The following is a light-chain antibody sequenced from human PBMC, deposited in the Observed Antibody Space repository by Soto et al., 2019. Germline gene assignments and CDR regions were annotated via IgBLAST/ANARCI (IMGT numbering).Light chain of an antibody. CDR1: QTVSSSY. V-gene: IGKV3-20*01. CDR3: QQYGSSPPNT. J-gene: IGKJ5*01. CDR2: GAS. Sequence: EIVLTQSPGTLSLSPGERATLFCRASQTVSSSYLAWYPQKPGQAPRLLIYGASSRATGIPGRFSGSGSGTDFTLTISRLEPEDFAVYYCQQYGSSPPNTFGQGTRLEIK.